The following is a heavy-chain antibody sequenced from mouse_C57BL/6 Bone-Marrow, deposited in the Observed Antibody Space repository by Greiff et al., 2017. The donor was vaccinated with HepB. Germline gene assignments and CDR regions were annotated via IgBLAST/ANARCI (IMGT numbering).Heavy chain of an antibody. CDR1: GYTFTDYY. D-gene: IGHD2-1*01. Sequence: VQLQQSGAELVRPGASVKLSCKASGYTFTDYYINWVKQRPGQGLEWIARIYPGSGNTYYNEKFKGKATLTAEKSSSTAYMQLSSLTSEDSAVYFCAIYYGNYGFAYWGQGTLVTVSA. J-gene: IGHJ3*01. CDR2: IYPGSGNT. V-gene: IGHV1-76*01. CDR3: AIYYGNYGFAY.